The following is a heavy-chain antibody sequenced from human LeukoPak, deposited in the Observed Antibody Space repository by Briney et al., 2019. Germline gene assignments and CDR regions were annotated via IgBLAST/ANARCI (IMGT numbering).Heavy chain of an antibody. V-gene: IGHV3-49*04. Sequence: GGSLRLSCTASGFTFGDYAMSWVRQAPGKGLEWVGFIRSKAYGGTTEYAASVKGRFTISRDDSKSIAYLQMNSLKTEDTAVYYCTRDAVTTIDYWGQGTLVTVSS. D-gene: IGHD4-11*01. J-gene: IGHJ4*02. CDR3: TRDAVTTIDY. CDR2: IRSKAYGGTT. CDR1: GFTFGDYA.